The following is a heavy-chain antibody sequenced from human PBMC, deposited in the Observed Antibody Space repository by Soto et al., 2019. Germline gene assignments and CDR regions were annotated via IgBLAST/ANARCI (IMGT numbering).Heavy chain of an antibody. CDR3: AIDMSHYVWGSSRSDPNPPPFDP. CDR1: GHTLTELS. Sequence: ASVKVSCKVSGHTLTELSTHWVRQAPRKGLEWMGRFDPEDGEIINAQKFQGRVTMTEDTSTDTAYMELSSLSSEDTAVYYCAIDMSHYVWGSSRSDPNPPPFDPWGQGTLVTVSS. J-gene: IGHJ5*02. V-gene: IGHV1-24*01. D-gene: IGHD3-16*02. CDR2: FDPEDGEI.